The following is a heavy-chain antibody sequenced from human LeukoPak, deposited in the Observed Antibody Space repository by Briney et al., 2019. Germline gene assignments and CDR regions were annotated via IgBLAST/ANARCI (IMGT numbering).Heavy chain of an antibody. Sequence: PSETLSLTCAVYGGSFSGYYWSWIRQPPGKGLEWIGEINHSGSTNYNPSLKSRVTISVDTSKNQFSLKLRSVTAADTAVYYCARREQQLAPFDYWGQGTLVTVSS. V-gene: IGHV4-34*01. J-gene: IGHJ4*02. CDR1: GGSFSGYY. CDR2: INHSGST. CDR3: ARREQQLAPFDY. D-gene: IGHD6-13*01.